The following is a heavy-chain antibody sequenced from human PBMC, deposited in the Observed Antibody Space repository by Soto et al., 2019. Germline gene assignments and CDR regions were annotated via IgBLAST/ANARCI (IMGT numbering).Heavy chain of an antibody. CDR2: IKSKTDGGT. V-gene: IGHV3-15*01. Sequence: GGSLRLSCAASGFTFSNAWMSWVRQAPGKGLEWVGRIKSKTDGGTYYVDSVKGRFTISRDNSENTLYLQMNSLRADDTAVYYCARGWGSGWLEFFDSWGQGALVTVSS. J-gene: IGHJ4*02. CDR3: ARGWGSGWLEFFDS. CDR1: GFTFSNAW. D-gene: IGHD6-19*01.